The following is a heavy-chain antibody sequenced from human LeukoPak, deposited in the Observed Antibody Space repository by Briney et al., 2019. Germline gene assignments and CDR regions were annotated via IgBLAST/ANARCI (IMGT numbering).Heavy chain of an antibody. CDR1: GGTFSSYA. D-gene: IGHD1-26*01. Sequence: ASVKVSCKASGGTFSSYAIGWVRQAPGQGLEWMGGIIPIFGTANYAQKFQGRVTITTDESTSTAYMELSSLRSEDTAVYYCARADGNPNQWEPYYMDVWGKGTTVTVSS. V-gene: IGHV1-69*05. J-gene: IGHJ6*03. CDR2: IIPIFGTA. CDR3: ARADGNPNQWEPYYMDV.